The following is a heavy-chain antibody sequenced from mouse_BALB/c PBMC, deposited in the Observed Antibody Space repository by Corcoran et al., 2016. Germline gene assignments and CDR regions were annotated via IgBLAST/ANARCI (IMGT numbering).Heavy chain of an antibody. Sequence: EVQLQQSGPELVKPGASMKISCKASGYSFTGYTMNWVKQSHGKNLEWIGLINPYNGGTSYNQKFKGKATLTVDKSSSTAYMELLSLTSEDSAVYYCARSQEDYYRYGHYYAMDYWGQGTSVTVSS. J-gene: IGHJ4*01. CDR3: ARSQEDYYRYGHYYAMDY. V-gene: IGHV1-18*01. CDR2: INPYNGGT. D-gene: IGHD2-14*01. CDR1: GYSFTGYT.